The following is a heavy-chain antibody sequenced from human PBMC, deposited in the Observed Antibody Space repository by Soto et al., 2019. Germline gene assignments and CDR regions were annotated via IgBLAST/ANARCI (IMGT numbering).Heavy chain of an antibody. CDR3: AREMSYSYGSYYGMDV. Sequence: PSETLSLTCAVSGGSISSSNWWSWVRQPPGKGLEWIGEIYHSGSTNYNPSLKSRVTISVDKSKNQFSLKLSSVTAADTAVYYCAREMSYSYGSYYGMDVWGQGTTVTVS. CDR2: IYHSGST. CDR1: GGSISSSNW. D-gene: IGHD5-18*01. V-gene: IGHV4-4*02. J-gene: IGHJ6*02.